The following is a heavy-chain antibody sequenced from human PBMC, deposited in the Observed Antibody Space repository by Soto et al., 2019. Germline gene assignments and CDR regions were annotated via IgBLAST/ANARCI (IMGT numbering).Heavy chain of an antibody. CDR1: GFTFSSFS. V-gene: IGHV3-74*03. CDR3: VRDVDLQGFDY. CDR2: INGDGSRI. Sequence: EVQLVESGGGLVQPGGTLRLACAASGFTFSSFSMHWVRQVPGKGLVWVSRINGDGSRIKSADAVKGRFTISRDNAKNTLYLQMNSLRAEDTSVYYCVRDVDLQGFDYWGQGTLVTVSS. J-gene: IGHJ4*02. D-gene: IGHD2-15*01.